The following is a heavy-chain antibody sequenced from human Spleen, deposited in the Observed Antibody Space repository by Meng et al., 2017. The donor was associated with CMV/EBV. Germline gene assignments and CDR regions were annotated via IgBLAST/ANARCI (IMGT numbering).Heavy chain of an antibody. CDR2: ISGSGGST. J-gene: IGHJ4*02. CDR3: ARDGASGDLVWLYY. V-gene: IGHV3-23*01. D-gene: IGHD7-27*01. CDR1: GFTFSSYA. Sequence: LSLTCAASGFTFSSYAMSWVRQAPGKGLEWVSAISGSGGSTYYADSVKGRFTISRDNSKNTLYLQMNSLRPEDTAVYYCARDGASGDLVWLYYWGQGTLVTVSS.